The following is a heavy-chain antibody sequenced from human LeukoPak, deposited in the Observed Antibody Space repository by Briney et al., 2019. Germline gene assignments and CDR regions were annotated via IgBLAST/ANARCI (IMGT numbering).Heavy chain of an antibody. CDR3: ARHSDYGDYVWNIYYYGMDV. J-gene: IGHJ6*02. CDR1: GGSMSSYY. Sequence: SETLSLTCTVSGGSMSSYYCSWIRQPPGKGPERIGYIYYSGSTNYNPSLKSRVTISVDTSKNQFSLKLSSVTAADTAVYYCARHSDYGDYVWNIYYYGMDVWGQGTTVTVSS. V-gene: IGHV4-59*08. D-gene: IGHD4-17*01. CDR2: IYYSGST.